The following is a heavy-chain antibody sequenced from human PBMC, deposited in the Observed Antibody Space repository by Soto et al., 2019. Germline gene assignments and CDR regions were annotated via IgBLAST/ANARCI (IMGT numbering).Heavy chain of an antibody. CDR3: ARESEDLTSNFDY. CDR2: ISSTTNYI. J-gene: IGHJ4*02. V-gene: IGHV3-21*06. CDR1: GFTFTRYS. Sequence: GGSLRLSCAASGFTFTRYSMNWVRQAPGKGLEWVSSISSTTNYIYYGDTMKGRFTISRDNAKNSLYLEMNSLRAEDTAVYYCARESEDLTSNFDYWGQGTLVTVSS.